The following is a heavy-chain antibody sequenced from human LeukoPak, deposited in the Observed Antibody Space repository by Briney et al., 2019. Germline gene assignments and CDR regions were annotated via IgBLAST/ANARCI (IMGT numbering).Heavy chain of an antibody. CDR3: AKDTLSTVTTDY. V-gene: IGHV3-23*01. CDR1: GGSFSGYY. J-gene: IGHJ4*02. D-gene: IGHD4-17*01. CDR2: ISGSGGST. Sequence: PSETLSLTCAVYGGSFSGYYWSWVRQAPGKGLEWVSAISGSGGSTYYADSVKGRFTISRDNSRNTLYLQMNSLRAEDTAVYYCAKDTLSTVTTDYWGQGTLVTVSS.